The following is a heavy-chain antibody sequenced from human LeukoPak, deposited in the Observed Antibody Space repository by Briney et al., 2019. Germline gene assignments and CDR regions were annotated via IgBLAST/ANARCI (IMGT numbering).Heavy chain of an antibody. CDR3: VRDGWGLLSAHIPTYYFDS. CDR2: ISSSSSYI. J-gene: IGHJ4*02. CDR1: GFTFSSYS. Sequence: RPGGSLRLSCAASGFTFSSYSMNWVRQAPGKGLEWVSSISSSSSYIYYADSVKGRFTISRDNAKNSLYLQMNSLRVEDTAVYYCVRDGWGLLSAHIPTYYFDSWGQGALVTVSS. D-gene: IGHD2-2*01. V-gene: IGHV3-21*01.